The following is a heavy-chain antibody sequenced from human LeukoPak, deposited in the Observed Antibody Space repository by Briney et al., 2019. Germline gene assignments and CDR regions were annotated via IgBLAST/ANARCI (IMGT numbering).Heavy chain of an antibody. CDR2: IYSSGSYI. Sequence: GGSLRLSCAASGFTFSTYTMNWVRQAPGKGLEWVSSIYSSGSYIYYADSVEGGFTISRDKAKNSLYLQMNSLRAEDTALYYCARDRTTVSSPLDYWGQGTLVIVSS. CDR1: GFTFSTYT. V-gene: IGHV3-21*01. D-gene: IGHD4-17*01. CDR3: ARDRTTVSSPLDY. J-gene: IGHJ4*02.